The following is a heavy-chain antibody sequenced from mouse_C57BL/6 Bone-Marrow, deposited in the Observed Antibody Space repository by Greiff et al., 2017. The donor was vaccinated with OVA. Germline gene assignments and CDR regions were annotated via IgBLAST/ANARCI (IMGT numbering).Heavy chain of an antibody. J-gene: IGHJ3*01. V-gene: IGHV1-81*01. CDR3: ARFTAY. CDR2: IYPRSGNT. CDR1: GYTFTSYG. Sequence: VKLQESGAELARPGASVKLSCKASGYTFTSYGISWVKQRTGQGLEWIGEIYPRSGNTYYNEKFKGKATLTADKSSSTAYMELRSLTSEDSAVYFCARFTAYWGQGTLVTVSA.